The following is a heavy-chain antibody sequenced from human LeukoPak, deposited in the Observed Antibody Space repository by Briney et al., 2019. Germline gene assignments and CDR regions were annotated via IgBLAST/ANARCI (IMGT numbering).Heavy chain of an antibody. J-gene: IGHJ4*02. V-gene: IGHV4-4*09. Sequence: PSETLSLTCTVSGDSISSYYWSWIRQPPGKGLEWIGYIYTSGSTNYNPSLKSRVTISVDTSKNQFSLKLSSVTAADTAVYYCARRSLAGPFDYWGQGTLVTVSS. CDR2: IYTSGST. CDR3: ARRSLAGPFDY. CDR1: GDSISSYY. D-gene: IGHD6-13*01.